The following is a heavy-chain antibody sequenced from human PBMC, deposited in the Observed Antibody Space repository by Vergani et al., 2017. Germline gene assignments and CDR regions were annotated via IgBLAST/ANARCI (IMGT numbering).Heavy chain of an antibody. CDR2: IYYSGST. J-gene: IGHJ3*02. V-gene: IGHV4-61*10. D-gene: IGHD3-3*01. CDR3: AREALSTTIFGVVIAFDI. CDR1: GGSVSSGSYY. Sequence: QVQLQESGPGLVKPSETLSLTCTVSGGSVSSGSYYWSWIRQPAGKGLEWIGYIYYSGSTNYNPSLKSRVTISVDTSKNQFSLKLSSVTAADTAVYYCAREALSTTIFGVVIAFDIWGQGTMVTVSS.